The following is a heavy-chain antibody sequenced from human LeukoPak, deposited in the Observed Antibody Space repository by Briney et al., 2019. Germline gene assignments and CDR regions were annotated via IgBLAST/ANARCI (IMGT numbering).Heavy chain of an antibody. D-gene: IGHD3-10*01. CDR1: GFTFSSYG. V-gene: IGHV3-30*18. J-gene: IGHJ4*02. CDR2: ISYGGSNK. Sequence: GGSLRLSCAASGFTFSSYGMHWVRQAPGKGLEWVAVISYGGSNKYYADSVKGRFTISRDNSKNTLYLQMNSLRAEDTAVYYCAKEYGSGSPWFDYWGQGTLVTVSS. CDR3: AKEYGSGSPWFDY.